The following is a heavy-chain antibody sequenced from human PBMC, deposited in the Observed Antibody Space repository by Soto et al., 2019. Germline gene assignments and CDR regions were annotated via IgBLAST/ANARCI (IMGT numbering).Heavy chain of an antibody. CDR1: GYSFTSYW. Sequence: XESLKISCKGSGYSFTSYWISWVRQMPGKGLEWMGRIDPSDSYTNYSPSFQGHVTISADKSISTAYLQWSSLKASDTAMYYCARHGYSGYDGGHNWFDHWGQGTLVTVSS. J-gene: IGHJ5*02. V-gene: IGHV5-10-1*01. CDR2: IDPSDSYT. CDR3: ARHGYSGYDGGHNWFDH. D-gene: IGHD5-12*01.